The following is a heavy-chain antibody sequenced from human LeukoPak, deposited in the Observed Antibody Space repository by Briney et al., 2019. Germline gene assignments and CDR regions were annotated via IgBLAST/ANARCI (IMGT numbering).Heavy chain of an antibody. CDR1: GYTFTSYA. CDR2: INTNTGNP. Sequence: AASVKVSCKASGYTFTSYAMNWVRQAPGQGLEWMGWINTNTGNPTYAQGFTGRFVFSLDTSVSTAYLQISSLKAEDTAVYYCASGKGSYSNLDAFDIWGQGTMVTVSS. V-gene: IGHV7-4-1*02. D-gene: IGHD1-26*01. CDR3: ASGKGSYSNLDAFDI. J-gene: IGHJ3*02.